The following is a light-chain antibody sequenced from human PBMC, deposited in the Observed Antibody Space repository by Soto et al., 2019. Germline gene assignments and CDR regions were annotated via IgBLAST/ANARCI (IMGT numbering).Light chain of an antibody. CDR3: QHFISCPIT. Sequence: EIVMTQSPATLSLSPGERATLSCRASQSVSSNLVWFQQKPGQAPRLLTYGASTRAPGIPARFSGSGSGTEFTLTISCLQSEDFAVYYCQHFISCPITFGQGTRLEIK. CDR2: GAS. V-gene: IGKV3-15*01. J-gene: IGKJ5*01. CDR1: QSVSSN.